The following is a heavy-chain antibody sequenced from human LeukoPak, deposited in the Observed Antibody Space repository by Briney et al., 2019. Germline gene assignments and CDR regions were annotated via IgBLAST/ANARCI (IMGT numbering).Heavy chain of an antibody. Sequence: PGGSLRLSCAASGFTFSSYAMSWVRQAPGKGLEWVSAISGSGGSTYYANSVKGRFTIPRDNSKNTLYLQMNSLRAEDTAVYYCAKAGGVSPRRAFGIWGQGTMVTVSS. CDR3: AKAGGVSPRRAFGI. V-gene: IGHV3-23*01. D-gene: IGHD3-16*01. CDR1: GFTFSSYA. CDR2: ISGSGGST. J-gene: IGHJ3*02.